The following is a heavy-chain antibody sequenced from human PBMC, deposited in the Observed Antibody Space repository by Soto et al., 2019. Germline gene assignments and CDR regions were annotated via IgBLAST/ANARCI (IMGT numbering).Heavy chain of an antibody. CDR1: GYSFTNYW. Sequence: RGASLKISCKGSGYSFTNYWIGWVRQMPGKGLEWMGIIYPGDSETRYSPSFQGQVTISADKSISTAYLQWSSLKASDTAMYYCARVTGGSGWFRFGASWFDPWGQGTLVTVSS. J-gene: IGHJ5*02. V-gene: IGHV5-51*01. CDR2: IYPGDSET. D-gene: IGHD6-19*01. CDR3: ARVTGGSGWFRFGASWFDP.